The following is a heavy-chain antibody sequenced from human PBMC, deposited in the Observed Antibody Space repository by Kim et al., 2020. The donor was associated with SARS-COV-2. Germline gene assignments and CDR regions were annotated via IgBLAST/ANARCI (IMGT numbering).Heavy chain of an antibody. J-gene: IGHJ4*02. Sequence: HYADSVKGRFNISRDNSKYTVYLQMNRLRVEDTALYYCARDSVDSGSYLDYWGQGTPVTVSS. D-gene: IGHD3-10*01. CDR3: ARDSVDSGSYLDY. V-gene: IGHV3-30*01.